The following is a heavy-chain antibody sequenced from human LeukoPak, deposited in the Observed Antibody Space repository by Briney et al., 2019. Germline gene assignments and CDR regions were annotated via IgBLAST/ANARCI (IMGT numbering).Heavy chain of an antibody. CDR1: GFTFDDYG. CDR3: AKDGPRFGNYYYYMDV. J-gene: IGHJ6*03. D-gene: IGHD3-10*01. V-gene: IGHV3-20*04. Sequence: GGSLRLSCAASGFTFDDYGMSWVRQAPGKGLEWVSGINWNGGSTGYADSVKGRFTISRDNAKNSLYLQMNSLRAEDTALYYCAKDGPRFGNYYYYMDVWGKGTTVTVSS. CDR2: INWNGGST.